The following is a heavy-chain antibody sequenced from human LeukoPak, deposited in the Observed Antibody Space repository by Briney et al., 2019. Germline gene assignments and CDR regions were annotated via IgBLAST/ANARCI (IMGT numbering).Heavy chain of an antibody. CDR3: AKGVVSYYFYGLDV. V-gene: IGHV3-23*01. CDR1: GFTFSSYA. J-gene: IGHJ6*02. CDR2: ISGSGGST. D-gene: IGHD2-21*01. Sequence: GGSLRLSCAASGFTFSSYAMNWVRQAPGKELEWVSVISGSGGSTYYADSVKGRFTISRDNSKNTLYLQMNSLRAEDTAVYYCAKGVVSYYFYGLDVWGQGTTVTVSS.